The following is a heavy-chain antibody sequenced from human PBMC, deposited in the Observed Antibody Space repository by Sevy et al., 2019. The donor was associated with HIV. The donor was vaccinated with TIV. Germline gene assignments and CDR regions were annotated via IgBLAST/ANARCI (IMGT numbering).Heavy chain of an antibody. CDR2: MYYSGNT. J-gene: IGHJ4*02. CDR3: ARSDGRWQQLFHFDH. CDR1: GGFISSSTYY. D-gene: IGHD3-10*01. V-gene: IGHV4-39*02. Sequence: SETLSLTCTVTGGFISSSTYYWAWIRQPPGKGLEWIGGMYYSGNTYYNPSLKSPLTISGDTSRNNFSLRLTSGTGAGTAVDYCARSDGRWQQLFHFDHWGQGTLVTVSS.